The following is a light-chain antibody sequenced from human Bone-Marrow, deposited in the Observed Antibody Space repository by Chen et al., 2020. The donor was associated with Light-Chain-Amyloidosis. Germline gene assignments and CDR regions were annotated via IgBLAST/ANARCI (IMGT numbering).Light chain of an antibody. J-gene: IGLJ2*01. Sequence: SYELTQPPSVSVSPGQTARITCSGDDLPTKYAYCYQQKPGQATVLVIHRDTERPSGISERVSGSSSGTTATLTISGVQAEDEADYHCQSANRSGTYEVIVGGGTKLTVL. CDR1: DLPTKY. V-gene: IGLV3-25*03. CDR3: QSANRSGTYEVI. CDR2: RDT.